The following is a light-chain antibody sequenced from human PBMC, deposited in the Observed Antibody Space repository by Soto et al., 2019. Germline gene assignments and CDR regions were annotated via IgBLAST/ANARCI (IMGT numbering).Light chain of an antibody. CDR3: AAYASTSVRV. CDR2: EVR. Sequence: QSALTQPASVAGSPGQSITISCTGTSNDVGAYNYVSWYQQHPGKAPKVMIFEVRNRPSGVSDRFSGSKSGNTASLTISGLQAEYEADYYCAAYASTSVRVFGTGTKVTVL. CDR1: SNDVGAYNY. V-gene: IGLV2-14*01. J-gene: IGLJ1*01.